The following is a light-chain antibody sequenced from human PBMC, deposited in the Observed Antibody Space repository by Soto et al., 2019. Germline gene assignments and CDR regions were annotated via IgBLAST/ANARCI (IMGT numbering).Light chain of an antibody. Sequence: EIVLTQSPGTLSLSPGERATLSCRASQSVSSSYLAWYQQKPGQAPRLLIYGASNRATGIPARFSGSGSGTDFTLTISSLEPEDFAVYYCQQRSNWPPTFGQGTRLENK. CDR3: QQRSNWPPT. J-gene: IGKJ5*01. V-gene: IGKV3D-20*02. CDR1: QSVSSSY. CDR2: GAS.